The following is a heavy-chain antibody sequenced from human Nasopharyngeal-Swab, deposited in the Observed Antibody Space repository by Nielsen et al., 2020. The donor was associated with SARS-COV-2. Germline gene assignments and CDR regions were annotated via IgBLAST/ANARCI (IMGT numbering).Heavy chain of an antibody. J-gene: IGHJ4*02. V-gene: IGHV6-1*01. CDR2: TLYRSKWCN. Sequence: SQTLSLTCAISGDSVSSHSAGWNWIRQSPSRGLEWLGRTLYRSKWCNDYAESVKSRIAVNPDTSKNQFSLQLNSVTPEDTAVYYCARGRDFSFDSWGQGTLVTASS. D-gene: IGHD3-3*01. CDR1: GDSVSSHSAG. CDR3: ARGRDFSFDS.